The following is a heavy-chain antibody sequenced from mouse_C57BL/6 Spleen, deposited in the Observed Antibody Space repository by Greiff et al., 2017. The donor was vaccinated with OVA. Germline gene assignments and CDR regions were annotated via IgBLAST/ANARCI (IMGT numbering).Heavy chain of an antibody. D-gene: IGHD4-1*01. CDR2: IDPETGGT. CDR1: GYTFTDYE. Sequence: QVQLQQSGAELVRPGASVTLSCKASGYTFTDYEMHWVKQTPVHCLEWIGAIDPETGGTAYNQKFKGKAILTADKSSSTAYMELRSLTSEDSAVYYCTRTGFDYWGQGTTLTVSS. V-gene: IGHV1-15*01. CDR3: TRTGFDY. J-gene: IGHJ2*01.